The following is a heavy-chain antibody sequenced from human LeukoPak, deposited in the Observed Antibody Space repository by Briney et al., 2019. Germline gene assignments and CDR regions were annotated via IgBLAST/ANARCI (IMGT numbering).Heavy chain of an antibody. J-gene: IGHJ4*02. D-gene: IGHD3-22*01. CDR2: IDHSGST. CDR1: GGSFSGYY. Sequence: SETLSLTCAVYGGSFSGYYWSWIRQPPGKGLEWIGEIDHSGSTNYNPSLKSRVTISVDTSKNQFPLKLSSVTAADTAVYYCARGSDYDSSGYYYEYFDYWGQGTLVTVSS. CDR3: ARGSDYDSSGYYYEYFDY. V-gene: IGHV4-34*01.